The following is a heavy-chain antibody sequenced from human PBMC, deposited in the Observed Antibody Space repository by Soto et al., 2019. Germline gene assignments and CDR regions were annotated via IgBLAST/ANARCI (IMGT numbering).Heavy chain of an antibody. J-gene: IGHJ4*01. D-gene: IGHD3-3*01. CDR1: EFTFSTYP. V-gene: IGHV3-30-3*01. Sequence: PGGSLRLSCAASEFTFSTYPMHWVRQAPGKGLEWVAVISYDETNKYYADSVKGRFTISRDNSKNTLYLQMNNLRADDTAVYYCARGASDFWGAYPEIHFFDYWCPGTLVTVST. CDR3: ARGASDFWGAYPEIHFFDY. CDR2: ISYDETNK.